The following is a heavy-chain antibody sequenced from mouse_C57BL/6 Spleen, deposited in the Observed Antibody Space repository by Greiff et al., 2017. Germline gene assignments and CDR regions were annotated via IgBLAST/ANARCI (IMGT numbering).Heavy chain of an antibody. CDR1: GYTFTDYY. Sequence: EVQLQQSGPELVKPGASVKISCKASGYTFTDYYMNWVKQSHGKSLEWIGDINPNNGGTSYNQKFKGKATLTVDKSSSTAYMELRSLTSEDSAVYYCARRGWLLRGWYFDVWGTGTTVTVSS. J-gene: IGHJ1*03. D-gene: IGHD2-3*01. CDR3: ARRGWLLRGWYFDV. CDR2: INPNNGGT. V-gene: IGHV1-26*01.